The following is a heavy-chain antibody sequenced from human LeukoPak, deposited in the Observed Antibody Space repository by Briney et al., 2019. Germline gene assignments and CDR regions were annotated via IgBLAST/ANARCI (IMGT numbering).Heavy chain of an antibody. Sequence: GGSLRLSCAASGFTFTGNSMHWVRQGPGKGLVWVARIHRDGGMTRYADSVEGRFTISRDNAKNTLYLQMNSLRAEDTAIYYCVRETGTIGYYMDVWGKGTTVTISS. J-gene: IGHJ6*03. V-gene: IGHV3-74*01. D-gene: IGHD2-15*01. CDR3: VRETGTIGYYMDV. CDR2: IHRDGGMT. CDR1: GFTFTGNS.